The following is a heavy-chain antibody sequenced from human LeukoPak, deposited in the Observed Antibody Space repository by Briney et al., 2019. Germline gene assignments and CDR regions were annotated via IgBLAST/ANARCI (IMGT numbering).Heavy chain of an antibody. V-gene: IGHV3-48*04. Sequence: GGSLRLSCAASGFTFSSYSMNWDRQAPGKGLEWVSYISSSSSTIYYADSVKGRFTISRDNAKNSLYLQMNSLRAEDTAVYYCARGEYYYYYMDVWGKGTTVTVSS. CDR3: ARGEYYYYYMDV. J-gene: IGHJ6*03. CDR2: ISSSSSTI. CDR1: GFTFSSYS.